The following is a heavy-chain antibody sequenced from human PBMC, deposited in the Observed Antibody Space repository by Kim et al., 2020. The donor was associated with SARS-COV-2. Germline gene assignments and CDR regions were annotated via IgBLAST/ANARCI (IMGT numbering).Heavy chain of an antibody. D-gene: IGHD3-3*01. CDR3: TRFDFWSGGKGD. J-gene: IGHJ4*02. V-gene: IGHV3-73*01. Sequence: AYAASVKGRFTISRDDSKNTAYLQMNSLKTEDTAVYYCTRFDFWSGGKGDWGQGTLVTVSS.